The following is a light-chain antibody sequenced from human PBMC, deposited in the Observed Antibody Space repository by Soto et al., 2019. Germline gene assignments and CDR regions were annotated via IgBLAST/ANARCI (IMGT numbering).Light chain of an antibody. CDR2: DAS. CDR1: QSLGRW. CDR3: QQYGSSSTT. Sequence: GDRVTITCRASQSLGRWLAWYQQKPGKAPKFMIYDASSLEPGVPSRFSGSGSWSEFTLTISSLQPDDFAAYYCQQYGSSSTTFGQGNKVEVK. J-gene: IGKJ1*01. V-gene: IGKV1-5*01.